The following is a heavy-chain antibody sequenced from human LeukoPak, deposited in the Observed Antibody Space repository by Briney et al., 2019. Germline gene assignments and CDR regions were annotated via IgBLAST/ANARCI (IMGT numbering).Heavy chain of an antibody. CDR2: IYYSGST. CDR3: ASHGTPNSYFDN. D-gene: IGHD4-23*01. J-gene: IGHJ4*02. V-gene: IGHV4-59*08. CDR1: GGSISRYY. Sequence: SETLSLTCTVSGGSISRYYWSWIRQPPGKGLEWIGYIYYSGSTNYNPSLKGRVTISIDTSKNQFSLKLSSVTAADTAVYYCASHGTPNSYFDNWGQGILVTVSS.